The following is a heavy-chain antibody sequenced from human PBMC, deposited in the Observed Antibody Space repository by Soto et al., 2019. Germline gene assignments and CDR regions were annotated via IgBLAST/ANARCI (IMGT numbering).Heavy chain of an antibody. Sequence: SETLSLTCAVSGGSISSYHWSWIRQSPGKGLEWIGYTSNSAPTIYNPSLKSRVTISADTSKNQFSLRLSSVTAADTAVYFCARQFRDVYNAVEYWGQGALVTVSS. CDR3: ARQFRDVYNAVEY. J-gene: IGHJ4*02. V-gene: IGHV4-59*08. D-gene: IGHD1-1*01. CDR2: TSNSAPT. CDR1: GGSISSYH.